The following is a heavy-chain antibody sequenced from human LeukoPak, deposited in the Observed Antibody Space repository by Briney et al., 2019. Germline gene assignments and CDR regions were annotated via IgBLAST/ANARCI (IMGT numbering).Heavy chain of an antibody. J-gene: IGHJ4*02. CDR2: IYSGGST. D-gene: IGHD3-10*01. V-gene: IGHV3-53*01. Sequence: PGRSLRLSCAASGFTVSSNYMSWVRQAPGKGLEWVSVIYSGGSTYYADSVKGRFTISRDNSKNTLYLQMNSLRAEDTAVYYCAREDPYGYFDYWGQGTLVTVSS. CDR1: GFTVSSNY. CDR3: AREDPYGYFDY.